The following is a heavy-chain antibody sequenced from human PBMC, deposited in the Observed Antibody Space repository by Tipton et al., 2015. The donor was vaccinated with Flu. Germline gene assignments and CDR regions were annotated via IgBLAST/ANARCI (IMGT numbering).Heavy chain of an antibody. CDR3: ASITMIRGNYYFGMDV. V-gene: IGHV4-39*07. J-gene: IGHJ6*02. CDR2: IFSSGRT. CDR1: GGSISSSTNY. D-gene: IGHD3-10*01. Sequence: LRLSCTVSGGSISSSTNYWGWIRQPPGKGLEWIGYIFSSGRTNYNPSLRSRVTISIDTSKNQFSLKLSSVTAADTAVYYCASITMIRGNYYFGMDVWGQGTTVTVSS.